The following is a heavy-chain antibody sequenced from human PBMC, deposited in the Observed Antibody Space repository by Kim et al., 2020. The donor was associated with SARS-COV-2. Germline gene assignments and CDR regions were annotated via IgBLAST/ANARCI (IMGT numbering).Heavy chain of an antibody. Sequence: SVKVSCKASGGTFSSYAISWVRQAPGQGLEWMGGIIPIFGTANYAQKFQGRVTITADESTSTAYMELSSLRSEDTAVYYCARGPGPQDYYDSSGYYYYFDYWGQGTLVTVSS. CDR3: ARGPGPQDYYDSSGYYYYFDY. CDR2: IIPIFGTA. V-gene: IGHV1-69*13. CDR1: GGTFSSYA. J-gene: IGHJ4*02. D-gene: IGHD3-22*01.